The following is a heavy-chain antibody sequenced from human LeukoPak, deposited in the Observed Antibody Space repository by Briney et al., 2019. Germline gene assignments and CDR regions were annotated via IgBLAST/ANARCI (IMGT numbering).Heavy chain of an antibody. Sequence: QTGGSLRLSGAASGFTFSSYDMHWVRQAPGKGLEWVAVISSDGSNKYYADSVKGRFTTSRDNSKNTLYLQMNSLRADDTAVYYCARDYGVTVGWFDPWGQGTLVIVSS. J-gene: IGHJ5*02. D-gene: IGHD4-11*01. CDR1: GFTFSSYD. CDR2: ISSDGSNK. CDR3: ARDYGVTVGWFDP. V-gene: IGHV3-30-3*01.